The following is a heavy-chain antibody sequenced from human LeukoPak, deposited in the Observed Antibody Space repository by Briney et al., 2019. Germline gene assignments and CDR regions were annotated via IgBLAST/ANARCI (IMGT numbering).Heavy chain of an antibody. D-gene: IGHD3-9*01. CDR2: IWFDGSKK. J-gene: IGHJ6*02. Sequence: AGGSLRLSCAASGFTFSSYVMHWVRQAPGKGLEWVALIWFDGSKKYYADSVKGRFTISRDNSKNTLYLQMNSLRVEDTAVYYCARVANITTFGMDVWGQGTTATVSS. V-gene: IGHV3-33*01. CDR3: ARVANITTFGMDV. CDR1: GFTFSSYV.